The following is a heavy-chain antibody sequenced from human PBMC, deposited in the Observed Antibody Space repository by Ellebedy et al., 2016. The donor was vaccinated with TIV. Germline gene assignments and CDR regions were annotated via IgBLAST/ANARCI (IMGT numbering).Heavy chain of an antibody. CDR3: AREDRIVVVPAAIVSDY. J-gene: IGHJ4*02. V-gene: IGHV1-18*01. D-gene: IGHD2-2*01. CDR1: GYTFTSYG. CDR2: ISAYNGNT. Sequence: AASVKVSCKASGYTFTSYGISWVRQAPGQGPEWMGWISAYNGNTNYAQKLQGRVTMTTDTSTSTAYMELRSLRSDDTAVYYCAREDRIVVVPAAIVSDYWGQGTLVTVSS.